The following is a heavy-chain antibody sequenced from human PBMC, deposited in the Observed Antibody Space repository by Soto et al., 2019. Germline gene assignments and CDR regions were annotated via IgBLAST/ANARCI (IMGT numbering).Heavy chain of an antibody. CDR2: VYYRGRS. CDR3: VSQRTTVPTQAYFDY. V-gene: IGHV4-39*01. CDR1: GGSVTNSSYY. Sequence: PSETLSLTCTVSGGSVTNSSYYWGWIRQSPGQGLEWIGSVYYRGRSYSKSSVKSRVTISVDTSKNRFSLSLNSETASDTAVYFCVSQRTTVPTQAYFDYWGPGALVTVSS. J-gene: IGHJ4*02. D-gene: IGHD4-17*01.